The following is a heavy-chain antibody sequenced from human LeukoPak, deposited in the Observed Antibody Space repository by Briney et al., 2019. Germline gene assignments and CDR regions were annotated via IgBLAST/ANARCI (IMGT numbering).Heavy chain of an antibody. CDR1: GFTFSSYG. V-gene: IGHV3-33*01. J-gene: IGHJ6*02. CDR2: IWYDGSNK. Sequence: PGRSLRLSCAASGFTFSSYGMHWVRQAPGKGLEWEAVIWYDGSNKYYADSVKGRFTISRDNSKNTLYLQMNSLRAEDTAVYYCARGSDILTGYYQYYYYGMDVWGQGTTVTVSS. CDR3: ARGSDILTGYYQYYYYGMDV. D-gene: IGHD3-9*01.